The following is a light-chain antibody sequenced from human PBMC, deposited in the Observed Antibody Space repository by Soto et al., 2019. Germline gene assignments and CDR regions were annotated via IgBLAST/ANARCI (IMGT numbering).Light chain of an antibody. CDR1: ESISSW. V-gene: IGKV1-39*01. J-gene: IGKJ5*01. CDR2: DAS. CDR3: QQSYSTPPIT. Sequence: DIQMTQSPSTLSASVGDRVTITCRASESISSWLAWYQQKPGKAPKLLIYDASNLESGVPSRFSGSGSGTDFTLTISSLQPEDFATYYCQQSYSTPPITFGQGNDWRL.